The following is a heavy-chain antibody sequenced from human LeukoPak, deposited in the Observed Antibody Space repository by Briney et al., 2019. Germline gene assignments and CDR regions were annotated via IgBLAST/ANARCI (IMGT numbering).Heavy chain of an antibody. J-gene: IGHJ4*02. V-gene: IGHV3-48*03. D-gene: IGHD4-17*01. CDR1: GFIFDRFE. CDR2: INNRGSTM. Sequence: GGSLRLSCAASGFIFDRFEMNGVRQAPGKGLEWLSYINNRGSTMYYADSVKGRFTISRDNAKNSLYLQMNSLRVEDTAVYYCAKEPSPTVTTVLPDYWGQGTLVTVSS. CDR3: AKEPSPTVTTVLPDY.